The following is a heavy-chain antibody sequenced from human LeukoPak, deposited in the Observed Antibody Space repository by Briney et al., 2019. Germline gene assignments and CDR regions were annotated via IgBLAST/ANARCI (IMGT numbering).Heavy chain of an antibody. CDR1: GFTFSSYA. CDR3: AKDPRYYYDSSGYRDYFDY. CDR2: ISGSGGST. Sequence: GGSLRLSCAASGFTFSSYAMSWVRQAPGKGLGWVSAISGSGGSTYYADSVKGRFTISRDNSKNTLYLQMNSLRAEDTAVYYCAKDPRYYYDSSGYRDYFDYWGQGTLVTVSS. J-gene: IGHJ4*02. V-gene: IGHV3-23*01. D-gene: IGHD3-22*01.